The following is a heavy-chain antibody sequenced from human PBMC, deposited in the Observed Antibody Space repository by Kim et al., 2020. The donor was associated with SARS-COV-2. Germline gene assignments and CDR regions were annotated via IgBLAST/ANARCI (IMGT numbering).Heavy chain of an antibody. V-gene: IGHV1-58*01. CDR2: IVVGSGNT. CDR3: AAAGGYSGYANTKEFDY. CDR1: GFTFTSSA. D-gene: IGHD5-12*01. J-gene: IGHJ4*02. Sequence: SVKVSCKASGFTFTSSAVQWVRQARGQRLEWIGWIVVGSGNTNYAQKFQERVTITRDMSTSTAYMELSSLRSEDTAVYYCAAAGGYSGYANTKEFDYWGQGTLVTVSS.